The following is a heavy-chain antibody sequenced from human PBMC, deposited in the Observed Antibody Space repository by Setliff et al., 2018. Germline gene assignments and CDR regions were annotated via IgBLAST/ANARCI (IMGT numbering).Heavy chain of an antibody. CDR1: GYTFTSHY. CDR3: ARDVFPYHYEGAFDI. Sequence: VKVSCKASGYTFTSHYMHWVRQAPGLGLEWKGTINPSSGRTSYAQKFQGRVTMTRDTSTSTVYMDMSSLRSEDTAVYYCARDVFPYHYEGAFDIWGQGTMVTVSS. V-gene: IGHV1-46*01. J-gene: IGHJ3*02. D-gene: IGHD3-22*01. CDR2: INPSSGRT.